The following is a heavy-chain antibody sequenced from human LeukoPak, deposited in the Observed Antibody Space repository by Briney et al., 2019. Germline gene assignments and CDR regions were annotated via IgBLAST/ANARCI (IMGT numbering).Heavy chain of an antibody. CDR2: IIPIFGTA. CDR1: GGTFSSYA. D-gene: IGHD2-2*01. V-gene: IGHV1-69*13. Sequence: GASVKVSCKASGGTFSSYAISWVRQAPGQGLEWMGGIIPIFGTANYVQKFQGRVTITADESTSTAYMELSSLRSEDTAVYYCARGSRKYQLLAWFDPWGQGTLVTVSS. J-gene: IGHJ5*02. CDR3: ARGSRKYQLLAWFDP.